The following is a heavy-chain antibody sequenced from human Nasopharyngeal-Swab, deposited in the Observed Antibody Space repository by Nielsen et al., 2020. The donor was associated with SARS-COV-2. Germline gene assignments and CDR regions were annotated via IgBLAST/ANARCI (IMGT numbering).Heavy chain of an antibody. CDR2: INTNTGNP. CDR3: AREPLPGYGDYGY. V-gene: IGHV7-4-1*04. J-gene: IGHJ4*02. D-gene: IGHD4-17*01. Sequence: GRIAPGQGLEWMGWINTNTGNPTYAQGFTGRFVFSLDTSVSMAYLQISSLKAEDTAVYYCAREPLPGYGDYGYWGQGTLVTVSS.